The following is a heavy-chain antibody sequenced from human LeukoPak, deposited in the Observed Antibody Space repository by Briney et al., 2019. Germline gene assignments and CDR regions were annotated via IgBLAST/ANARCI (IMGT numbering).Heavy chain of an antibody. Sequence: SETLSLTCTVSGRSISSYFWSWLRQPPGKRLEWIGYISYSGSTDYNPSLKSRVTLSVDTSKNRLSLKLSSVTAADTAVYYCARKSSRGGFNGYDFWYFDLWGRGTLVTVSS. D-gene: IGHD5-12*01. CDR1: GRSISSYF. J-gene: IGHJ2*01. CDR3: ARKSSRGGFNGYDFWYFDL. V-gene: IGHV4-59*08. CDR2: ISYSGST.